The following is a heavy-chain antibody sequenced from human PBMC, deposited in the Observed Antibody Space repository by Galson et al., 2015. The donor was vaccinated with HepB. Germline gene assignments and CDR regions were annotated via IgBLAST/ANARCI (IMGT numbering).Heavy chain of an antibody. CDR3: AIPPGYCGGNCYHFDY. CDR1: GYTFTGYY. J-gene: IGHJ4*02. Sequence: SVKVSCKASGYTFTGYYIHWVRQAPGQGIEWMGWINPKRGGTNYAQRFQGRVTTTRDTSISTAYMELSSLRSDDTAVYYRAIPPGYCGGNCYHFDYWGQGTLVTVAS. D-gene: IGHD2-21*01. CDR2: INPKRGGT. V-gene: IGHV1-2*02.